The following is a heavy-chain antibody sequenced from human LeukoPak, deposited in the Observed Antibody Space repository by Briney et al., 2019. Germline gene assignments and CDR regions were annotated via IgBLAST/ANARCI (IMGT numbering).Heavy chain of an antibody. CDR3: VRSLERFGTRDY. CDR1: EFIFGAYW. Sequence: GGSLRLSCATSEFIFGAYWMTWVRQAPGKGLEWVANINQAGSEKYYMDSVKGRFTISRDNAKKSLFLQMNSLTAEDTGLYYCVRSLERFGTRDYWGQGTLVTVSS. J-gene: IGHJ4*02. CDR2: INQAGSEK. V-gene: IGHV3-7*01. D-gene: IGHD3-10*01.